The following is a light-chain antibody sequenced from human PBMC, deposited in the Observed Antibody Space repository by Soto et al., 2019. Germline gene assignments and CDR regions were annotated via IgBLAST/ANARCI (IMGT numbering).Light chain of an antibody. J-gene: IGKJ5*01. V-gene: IGKV3-20*01. CDR3: QQYGSSPTT. Sequence: EIVLTQSSGTLSLSPGERATLSCRASQSVSSSYLAWYQQKPGQAPRLLIYGASSRATGIPDRFSGSGSGTDFTLTISRLEPEDFAVYYCQQYGSSPTTFAQGTRLEIK. CDR1: QSVSSSY. CDR2: GAS.